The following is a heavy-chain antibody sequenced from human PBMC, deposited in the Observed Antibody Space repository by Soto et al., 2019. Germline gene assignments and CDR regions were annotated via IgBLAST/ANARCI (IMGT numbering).Heavy chain of an antibody. Sequence: EVQLVETGGDLIQPGGSLRLSCAASGFSVSSNYLTWVRQAPGRGLEWVSSIYSGGTTYYADSVKGRVSVSRDNSKNTLYLQMSSLRDEDSAVYYCARGYGSSYGFGFWGQGTLVTVSS. CDR3: ARGYGSSYGFGF. CDR1: GFSVSSNY. CDR2: IYSGGTT. V-gene: IGHV3-53*02. J-gene: IGHJ4*02. D-gene: IGHD3-16*02.